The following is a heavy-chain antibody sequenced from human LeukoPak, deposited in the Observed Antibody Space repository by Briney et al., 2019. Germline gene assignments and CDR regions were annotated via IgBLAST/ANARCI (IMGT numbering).Heavy chain of an antibody. D-gene: IGHD3-3*01. J-gene: IGHJ6*02. CDR1: GFTFSSYA. CDR2: ISGSGGST. V-gene: IGHV3-23*01. CDR3: AARFLEWLTYYGMDA. Sequence: PGGSLRLSCAASGFTFSSYAMNWVRQAPGKGLEWVSNISGSGGSTYYADSVKGRFTISRDNSKNTLYLQMNSLRAENTAVYYCAARFLEWLTYYGMDAWGQGTTVTVSS.